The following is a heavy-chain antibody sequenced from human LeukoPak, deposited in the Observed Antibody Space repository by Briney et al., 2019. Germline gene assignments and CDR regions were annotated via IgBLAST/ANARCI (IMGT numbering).Heavy chain of an antibody. CDR3: ASSTMVRGVVDY. CDR1: GGSISSGGYY. V-gene: IGHV4-31*03. CDR2: IYYSGST. J-gene: IGHJ4*02. D-gene: IGHD3-10*01. Sequence: SETLSLTCTVSGGSISSGGYYWYWIRQRPGKGLEWIGYIYYSGSTYYNPSLKSRVTISVDTFKNQFSLKLNSVTAADTAVYYCASSTMVRGVVDYWGQGTLVTVSS.